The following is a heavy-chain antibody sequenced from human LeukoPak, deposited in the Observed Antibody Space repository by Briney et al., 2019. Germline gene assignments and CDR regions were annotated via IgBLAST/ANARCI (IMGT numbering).Heavy chain of an antibody. V-gene: IGHV3-30-3*01. CDR1: GFTFSSYA. D-gene: IGHD1-26*01. Sequence: PGGSLRLSCAASGFTFSSYAMHWVRQAPGKGLEWVAVISYDGSNKYYADSVKGRFTISRDNSKNTLYLQMNSLRAEDTAVYYCARDPGELYFDYWGQGTLVTVSS. CDR2: ISYDGSNK. J-gene: IGHJ4*02. CDR3: ARDPGELYFDY.